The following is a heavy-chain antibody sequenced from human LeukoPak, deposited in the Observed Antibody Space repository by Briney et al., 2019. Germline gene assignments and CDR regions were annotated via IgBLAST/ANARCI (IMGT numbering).Heavy chain of an antibody. J-gene: IGHJ4*02. D-gene: IGHD6-19*01. CDR3: ARRGNSGWYFFNY. Sequence: ASVKVSCKASGYTFTSYGISWVRQAPGQGLEWMGWINPNSGGTNYAQKFQGRVTMTSDTSISTAYMELSRLTSDDTAVYYCARRGNSGWYFFNYWGQGTLVTVSS. CDR1: GYTFTSYG. CDR2: INPNSGGT. V-gene: IGHV1-2*02.